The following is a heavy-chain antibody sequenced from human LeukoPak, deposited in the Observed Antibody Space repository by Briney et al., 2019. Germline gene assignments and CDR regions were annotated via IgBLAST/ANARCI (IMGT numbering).Heavy chain of an antibody. CDR1: GFTFSSYA. V-gene: IGHV3-23*01. CDR3: AKDRGNGAKTWETAY. D-gene: IGHD4/OR15-4a*01. CDR2: ISGSGGST. J-gene: IGHJ4*02. Sequence: GGSLRLSCVASGFTFSSYAMSWVRQAPGKGLEWVSTISGSGGSTYYADSVKGRFTISRDNSKNTLYLQMNSLRAEDTAVYYCAKDRGNGAKTWETAYWGQGTLVTVSS.